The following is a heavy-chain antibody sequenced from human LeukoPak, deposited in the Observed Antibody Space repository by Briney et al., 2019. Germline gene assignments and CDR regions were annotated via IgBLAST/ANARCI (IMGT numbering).Heavy chain of an antibody. CDR1: GGSFSGYY. CDR3: ARGVWDSSSWSRRRYYFDY. V-gene: IGHV4-34*01. J-gene: IGHJ4*02. CDR2: INHNGST. Sequence: SETLSLTCAVYGGSFSGYYWSWIRQPPGKGLEWIGEINHNGSTNYSPSPKSRVTISVDTSKNQFSLKLSSVTAADTAVYYCARGVWDSSSWSRRRYYFDYWGQGTLVTVSS. D-gene: IGHD6-13*01.